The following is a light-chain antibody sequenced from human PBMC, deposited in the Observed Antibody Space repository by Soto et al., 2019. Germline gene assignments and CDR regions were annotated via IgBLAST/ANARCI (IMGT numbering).Light chain of an antibody. CDR1: QSVSSN. CDR3: QQHDSSPLT. J-gene: IGKJ4*01. Sequence: EIVMTQSPATLSVSPGERATLSCRASQSVSSNLAWYQQKPGQAPRLLIYGASTRATGIPARFSGSGSGTEFTLTISRLEPEDFAVYHCQQHDSSPLTFGGGTKVDIK. CDR2: GAS. V-gene: IGKV3-15*01.